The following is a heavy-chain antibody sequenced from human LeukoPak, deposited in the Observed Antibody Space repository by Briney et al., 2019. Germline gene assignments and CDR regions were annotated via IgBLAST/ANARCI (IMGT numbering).Heavy chain of an antibody. V-gene: IGHV3-74*01. CDR2: MNSDASTT. CDR3: ARVGGHCTSTSCPPPDY. Sequence: GGSLRLSCAASGFTFSTTWMHWVRQTPGKGLVWVSRMNSDASTTNYADSVKGRFTVSRDNAKSSVFLQMNSLRAEDTAVYYCARVGGHCTSTSCPPPDYWGQGTLVTVSS. D-gene: IGHD2-2*01. J-gene: IGHJ4*02. CDR1: GFTFSTTW.